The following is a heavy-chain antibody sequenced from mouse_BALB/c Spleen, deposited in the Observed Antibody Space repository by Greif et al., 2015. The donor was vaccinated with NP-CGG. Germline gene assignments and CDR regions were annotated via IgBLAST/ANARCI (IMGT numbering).Heavy chain of an antibody. CDR2: INPSSGYT. J-gene: IGHJ1*01. D-gene: IGHD1-1*01. CDR3: ARSEYGSSYGYFDV. Sequence: QVQLKESGAELARPGASVKMSCKASGYTFTGYTMHWVKQRPGQGLEWIGYINPSSGYTNYNQKFKDKATLTADESSSTAYMQLSSLTSEDSAVYYCARSEYGSSYGYFDVWGAGTTVTVSS. CDR1: GYTFTGYT. V-gene: IGHV1-4*01.